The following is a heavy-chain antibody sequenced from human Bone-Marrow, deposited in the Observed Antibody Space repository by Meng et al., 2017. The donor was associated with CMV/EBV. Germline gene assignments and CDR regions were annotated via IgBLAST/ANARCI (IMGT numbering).Heavy chain of an antibody. CDR2: ISAYNGNT. Sequence: ASVKVSCKASGYTFTSYGISWVRQAPGQGLEWMGWISAYNGNTNYAQKLQGRVTMTTDTSTSTAYMELRSLRSDDTAVYYCARGYRNYDLSSWVLYGMDVWGQGTTVTVSS. D-gene: IGHD4-11*01. CDR3: ARGYRNYDLSSWVLYGMDV. V-gene: IGHV1-18*01. J-gene: IGHJ6*02. CDR1: GYTFTSYG.